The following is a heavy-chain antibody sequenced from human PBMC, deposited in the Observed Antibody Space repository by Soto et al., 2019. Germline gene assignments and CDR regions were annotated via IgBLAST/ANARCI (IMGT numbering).Heavy chain of an antibody. D-gene: IGHD1-26*01. V-gene: IGHV3-66*01. CDR3: AGNSHKVY. CDR1: GFTVSNNY. CDR2: IYSAGST. J-gene: IGHJ4*02. Sequence: EVQLVESGGGLVQPGGSLRLSCAASGFTVSNNYMSWVRQAPGKGLEWVSLIYSAGSTYYADSVKGRFTISRDNSKNTLYLQMTSVRAEDTAVYYCAGNSHKVYWGQGTLVTVSS.